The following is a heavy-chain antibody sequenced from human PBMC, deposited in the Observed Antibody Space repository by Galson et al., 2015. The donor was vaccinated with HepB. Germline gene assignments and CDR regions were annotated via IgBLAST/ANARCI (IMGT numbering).Heavy chain of an antibody. D-gene: IGHD5-18*01. J-gene: IGHJ4*02. Sequence: SLRLSCAASGFPFSNYAMSWIRQAPGKGLEWVSGISAGGERTYYADSVKGRFTISRDNSKNTMNLQMTSLGVEDTAVFYCVKGGGNYGYVGFDYWGQGTLVTVSS. CDR1: GFPFSNYA. CDR3: VKGGGNYGYVGFDY. CDR2: ISAGGERT. V-gene: IGHV3-23*01.